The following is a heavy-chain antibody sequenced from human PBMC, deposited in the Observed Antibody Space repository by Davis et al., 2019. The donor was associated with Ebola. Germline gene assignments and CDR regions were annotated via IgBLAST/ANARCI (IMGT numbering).Heavy chain of an antibody. Sequence: ASVKVSCQASNYTFTTYGISWVRQAPGQGLEWMGWINPNSGGTNYAQKFQGRVTMTRDTSISTAYMELSRLRSDDTAVYYCARVQRSTRGGWFDPWGQGTLGTVSS. J-gene: IGHJ5*02. CDR3: ARVQRSTRGGWFDP. D-gene: IGHD2-2*01. CDR2: INPNSGGT. V-gene: IGHV1-2*02. CDR1: NYTFTTYG.